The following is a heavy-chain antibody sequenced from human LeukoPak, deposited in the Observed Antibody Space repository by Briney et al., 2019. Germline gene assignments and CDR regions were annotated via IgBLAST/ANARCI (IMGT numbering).Heavy chain of an antibody. J-gene: IGHJ3*02. CDR3: ARPRDDFWSGYYWADAFDI. Sequence: GESLKISCKGSGYSFTSYWIAWVRQMPGKGLEWMGIIYPGDSDTRYSPSFQGQVTISADKSISTAYLQWSSLKASDTAIYYCARPRDDFWSGYYWADAFDIWGQGTMVTVSS. CDR1: GYSFTSYW. D-gene: IGHD3-3*01. CDR2: IYPGDSDT. V-gene: IGHV5-51*01.